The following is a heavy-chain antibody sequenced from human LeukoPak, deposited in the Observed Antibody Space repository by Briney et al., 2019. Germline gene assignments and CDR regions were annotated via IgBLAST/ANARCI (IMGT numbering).Heavy chain of an antibody. CDR1: GFTFSSYW. CDR2: IYSGGST. Sequence: GGSLRLSCAASGFTFSSYWMHWVRQAPGKGLEWVSLIYSGGSTYYADSVKGRFTISRDNSKNTLYLQMNSLRPEDTAVYYCAKGYNYAYEYWGQGTLVTVSS. D-gene: IGHD5-18*01. CDR3: AKGYNYAYEY. V-gene: IGHV3-53*01. J-gene: IGHJ4*02.